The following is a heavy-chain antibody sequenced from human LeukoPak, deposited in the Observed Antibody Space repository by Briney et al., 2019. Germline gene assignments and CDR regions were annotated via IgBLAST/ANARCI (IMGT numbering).Heavy chain of an antibody. CDR3: ARTIYCGGDCYYYYYYYMDV. D-gene: IGHD2-21*02. J-gene: IGHJ6*03. Sequence: GASVKVSCKASGYTFTSYGISWVRQAPGQGLEWMGWISAYNGNTNYAQKLQGRVTMTTDTSTSTAYIELRSLRSDDTAVYYCARTIYCGGDCYYYYYYYMDVWGKGTTVTISS. V-gene: IGHV1-18*01. CDR1: GYTFTSYG. CDR2: ISAYNGNT.